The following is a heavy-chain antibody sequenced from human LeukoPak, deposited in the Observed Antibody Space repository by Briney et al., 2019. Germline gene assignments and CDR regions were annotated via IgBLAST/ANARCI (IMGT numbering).Heavy chain of an antibody. D-gene: IGHD3-16*01. CDR3: AAARGIRYYFDY. CDR2: IYYSGST. CDR1: GGSISSYY. V-gene: IGHV4-59*01. J-gene: IGHJ4*02. Sequence: SETLSPTCTVSGGSISSYYWSWIRQPPGKGLEWIGYIYYSGSTNYNPSLKSRVTISVDTSKNQFSLKLSSVTAADTAVYYCAAARGIRYYFDYWGQGTLFTVSS.